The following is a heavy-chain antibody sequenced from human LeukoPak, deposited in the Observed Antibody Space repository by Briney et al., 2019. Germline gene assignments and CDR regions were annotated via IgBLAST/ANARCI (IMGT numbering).Heavy chain of an antibody. CDR3: AKSVATIDYYYYGMDV. D-gene: IGHD5-12*01. Sequence: GGSLRLSCAASGXTFDDYAIHWVRQAPGKGLEWVSLIGGDGGRTFYADSVKGRFTISRDNSKNSLYLQMNSLRIEDTALYYCAKSVATIDYYYYGMDVWGQGTTVTVSS. CDR1: GXTFDDYA. J-gene: IGHJ6*02. V-gene: IGHV3-43*02. CDR2: IGGDGGRT.